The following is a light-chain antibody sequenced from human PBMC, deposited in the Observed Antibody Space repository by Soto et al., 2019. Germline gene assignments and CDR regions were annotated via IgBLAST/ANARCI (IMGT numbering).Light chain of an antibody. Sequence: QSALTQPASVSGSPGQSITISCTGTSSDVGSYNLVSWYQQHPGKAPKLMIYEVSKRPSGVSNRFSDSKSGNTASLTISGLQAEDEADYYCCSYAGSSTPNWVFGGGTKLTVL. CDR1: SSDVGSYNL. V-gene: IGLV2-23*02. CDR3: CSYAGSSTPNWV. J-gene: IGLJ3*02. CDR2: EVS.